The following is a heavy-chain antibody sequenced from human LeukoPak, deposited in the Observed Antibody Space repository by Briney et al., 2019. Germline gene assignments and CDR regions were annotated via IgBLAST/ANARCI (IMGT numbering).Heavy chain of an antibody. CDR2: INTNTGNP. CDR1: GYTFTSYA. J-gene: IGHJ6*02. D-gene: IGHD5-12*01. V-gene: IGHV7-4-1*02. CDR3: ATSGWLRPGHYYYYGMDV. Sequence: ASVKVSCKASGYTFTSYAMNWVRQAPGQGLEWMGWINTNTGNPTYAQGFTGRFVFSLDTSVSTAYLQISSLKAEDTAVYYCATSGWLRPGHYYYYGMDVWGQGTTVTVSS.